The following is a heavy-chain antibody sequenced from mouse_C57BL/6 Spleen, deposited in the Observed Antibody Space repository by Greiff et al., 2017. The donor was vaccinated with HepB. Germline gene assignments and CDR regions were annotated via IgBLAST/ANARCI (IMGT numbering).Heavy chain of an antibody. D-gene: IGHD1-1*01. CDR2: ISDGGSYT. V-gene: IGHV5-4*03. Sequence: EVMLVESGGGLVKPGGSLKLSCAASGFTFSSYAMSWVRQTPEKRLEWVATISDGGSYTYYPDNVKGRFTISRDNAKNNLYLQMSHLKSEDTAMYYCARGERRYLYDFDYWGQGTTLTVSS. CDR3: ARGERRYLYDFDY. CDR1: GFTFSSYA. J-gene: IGHJ2*01.